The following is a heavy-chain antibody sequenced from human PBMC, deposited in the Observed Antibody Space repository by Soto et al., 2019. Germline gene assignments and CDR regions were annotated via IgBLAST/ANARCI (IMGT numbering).Heavy chain of an antibody. Sequence: PGGSLRLSCAASGFTFSSYEMNWVRQAPGKGLVWVSYISSSGSTIYYADSVKGRSTISRDNAKNSLYLQMNSLRAEDSAVYYCARLDGGPLSRYYYGMDVWSQGTTVTVSS. CDR3: ARLDGGPLSRYYYGMDV. D-gene: IGHD3-10*01. CDR2: ISSSGSTI. CDR1: GFTFSSYE. J-gene: IGHJ6*02. V-gene: IGHV3-48*03.